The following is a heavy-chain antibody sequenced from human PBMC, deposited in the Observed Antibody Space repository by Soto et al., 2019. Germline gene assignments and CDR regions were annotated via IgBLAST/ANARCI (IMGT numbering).Heavy chain of an antibody. J-gene: IGHJ4*02. CDR1: GFTFSSYG. CDR2: IWYDGSNK. V-gene: IGHV3-33*01. CDR3: ARDPYDSSGYYFSYFDY. D-gene: IGHD3-22*01. Sequence: PGGSLRLSCAASGFTFSSYGMHWVRQAPGKGLEWVAVIWYDGSNKYYADSVKGRFTISRDNSKNTLYLQMNSLRAEDTAVYYCARDPYDSSGYYFSYFDYWGQGTLVTVSS.